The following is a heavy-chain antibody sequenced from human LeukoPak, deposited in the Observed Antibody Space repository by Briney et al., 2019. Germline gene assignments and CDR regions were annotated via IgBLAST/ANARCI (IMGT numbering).Heavy chain of an antibody. CDR3: ARGTYYYDSSGYYFWGGPYYYYYMDV. J-gene: IGHJ6*03. V-gene: IGHV4-4*02. CDR2: IYHSGST. CDR1: GGSISSSNW. Sequence: SETLSLTCAVSGGSISSSNWWSWIRQPPGKGLEWIGEIYHSGSTNYNPSLKSRVTISVDKSKNQFSLKLSSVTAADTAVYYCARGTYYYDSSGYYFWGGPYYYYYMDVWGIGTTVTVSS. D-gene: IGHD3-22*01.